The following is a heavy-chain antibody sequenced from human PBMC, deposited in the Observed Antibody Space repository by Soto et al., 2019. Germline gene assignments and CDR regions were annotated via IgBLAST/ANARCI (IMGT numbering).Heavy chain of an antibody. CDR3: ARDFSWGIAARPRPGMDV. V-gene: IGHV4-31*03. CDR1: GGSISSGGYY. Sequence: TLSLTCTVSGGSISSGGYYWSWIRQHPGKGLEWIGYIYYSGSTYYNPSLKSRVTISVDTSKNQFSLKLSSVTAADTAVCYCARDFSWGIAARPRPGMDVWGQGTTVTVSS. J-gene: IGHJ6*02. D-gene: IGHD6-6*01. CDR2: IYYSGST.